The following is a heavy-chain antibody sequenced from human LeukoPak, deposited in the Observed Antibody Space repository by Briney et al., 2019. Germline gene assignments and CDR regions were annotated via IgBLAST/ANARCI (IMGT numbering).Heavy chain of an antibody. Sequence: SETLSLTRTVSGASLGSGGFYWPWIRQHAGKGLEWIGYIYYTGSAEYNPSLKSRVTLSLDPSRRHFSLNLNSVTAPDTAVFFCEREGQRHLFDSWGQGTLVAVSA. J-gene: IGHJ4*02. D-gene: IGHD1-1*01. V-gene: IGHV4-31*03. CDR2: IYYTGSA. CDR1: GASLGSGGFY. CDR3: EREGQRHLFDS.